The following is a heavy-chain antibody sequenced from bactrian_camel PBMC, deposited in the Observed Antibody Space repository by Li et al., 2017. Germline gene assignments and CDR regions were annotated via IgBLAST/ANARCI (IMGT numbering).Heavy chain of an antibody. D-gene: IGHD2*01. J-gene: IGHJ4*01. V-gene: IGHV3S53*01. CDR2: IDSDGST. Sequence: HVQLVESGGGSVQAGGSLRLSCTASGVSTSCMAWFREAPGKEREGVATIDSDGSTLYADSVKGRFTISQDNAKNTVYLQMDSLKPEDTAMYYCAAGSPGARHCYTWAPRYNLWGQGTQVTVS. CDR1: GVSTSC. CDR3: AAGSPGARHCYTWAPRYNL.